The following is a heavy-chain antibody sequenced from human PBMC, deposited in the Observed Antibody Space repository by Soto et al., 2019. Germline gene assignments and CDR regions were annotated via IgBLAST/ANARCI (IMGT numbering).Heavy chain of an antibody. CDR3: AKVTGYCSSSSCRRDYYYYYGMDV. CDR2: ISYDGSDK. D-gene: IGHD2-2*01. J-gene: IGHJ6*02. V-gene: IGHV3-30*18. Sequence: QVQLVESGGGMVQPGRSLRLSCAACGFAFSNYGMHWIRQAPGKGLEWVAVISYDGSDKYYADSVKGRFSISRDNSKNTLYLQMNSLRAEDTAVYYCAKVTGYCSSSSCRRDYYYYYGMDVWGQGTTVTVSS. CDR1: GFAFSNYG.